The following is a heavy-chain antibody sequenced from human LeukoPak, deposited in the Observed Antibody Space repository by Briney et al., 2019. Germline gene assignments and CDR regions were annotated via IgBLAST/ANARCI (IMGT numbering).Heavy chain of an antibody. D-gene: IGHD6-19*01. CDR2: ISSSSSYI. V-gene: IGHV3-21*01. Sequence: GGSLRLSCAASGFTFSSYSMNWVRQAPGKGVEWVSSISSSSSYIYYADSVKGRFTISRDNAKNSLYLQMNSLRAEDTAVYYCARAYSSGWYRYYYGMDVWGKGTTVTVSS. CDR1: GFTFSSYS. J-gene: IGHJ6*04. CDR3: ARAYSSGWYRYYYGMDV.